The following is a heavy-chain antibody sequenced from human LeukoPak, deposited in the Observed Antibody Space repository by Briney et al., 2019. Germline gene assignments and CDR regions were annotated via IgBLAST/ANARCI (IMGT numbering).Heavy chain of an antibody. CDR1: GDSVSSNSAA. J-gene: IGHJ4*02. D-gene: IGHD5-18*01. Sequence: SQTLSLTCAISGDSVSSNSAAWNWFRQSPSRGLEWLGRTYCRSTCYSDYAVSVKSRITINPDTSKNQFSLQLNSATPEDTAVYYCARGTAHYFDYWGQGTLVTVSS. CDR2: TYCRSTCYS. V-gene: IGHV6-1*01. CDR3: ARGTAHYFDY.